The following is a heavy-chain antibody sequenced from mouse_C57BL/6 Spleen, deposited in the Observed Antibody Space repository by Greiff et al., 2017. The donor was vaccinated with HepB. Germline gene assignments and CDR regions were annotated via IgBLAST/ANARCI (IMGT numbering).Heavy chain of an antibody. CDR3: ARGGLGAMDY. CDR1: GYAFSSSW. V-gene: IGHV1-82*01. J-gene: IGHJ4*01. CDR2: IYPGDGDT. Sequence: VQVEESGPELVKPGSSVKISCKASGYAFSSSWMNWVKQRPGKGLEWIGRIYPGDGDTHYNGKFKGKATLTADKSSSTAYMQLSSLTSEDSAVYFCARGGLGAMDYWGQGTSVTVSS. D-gene: IGHD2-4*01.